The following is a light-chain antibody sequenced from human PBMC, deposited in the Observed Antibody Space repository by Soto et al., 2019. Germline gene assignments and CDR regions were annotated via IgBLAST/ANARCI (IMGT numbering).Light chain of an antibody. V-gene: IGKV1-5*01. CDR3: QQRSNWPIT. CDR2: DVS. CDR1: QSISLW. Sequence: DIQMTQSPSTLSAFVGDSVTITCRASQSISLWLAWYQQKPGKAPRLLIYDVSTLESGVPSRFSGSGSGTEFTLTISSLEPEDFAVYYCQQRSNWPITFGQGTRLENK. J-gene: IGKJ5*01.